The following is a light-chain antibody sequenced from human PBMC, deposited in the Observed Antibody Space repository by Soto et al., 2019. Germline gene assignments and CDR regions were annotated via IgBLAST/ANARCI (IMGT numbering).Light chain of an antibody. CDR1: QSVSISS. Sequence: EIVLTQSPGTLSLSPGERATLSCRACQSVSISSLAWYQQKPGQAPRLLIYSASSRATGIPDRFSGSGSGTDFTLTISRLEPEDFAVYYCQQYGSSSYTFGQGTNLEIK. J-gene: IGKJ2*01. CDR2: SAS. CDR3: QQYGSSSYT. V-gene: IGKV3-20*01.